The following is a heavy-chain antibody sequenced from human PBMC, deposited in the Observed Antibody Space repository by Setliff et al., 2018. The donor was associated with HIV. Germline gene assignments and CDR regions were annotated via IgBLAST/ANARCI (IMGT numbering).Heavy chain of an antibody. J-gene: IGHJ5*02. V-gene: IGHV1-18*01. Sequence: ASVKVSCKASGYTFTSYGISWVRQAPGPGLEWMGWISAYNGNTNYAQKLQGRVTMTTDTSTSTAYMELRSLRSDDTAVYYCARLSRDGYNGGGWFDPWGQGTLVTVSS. D-gene: IGHD2-21*01. CDR1: GYTFTSYG. CDR3: ARLSRDGYNGGGWFDP. CDR2: ISAYNGNT.